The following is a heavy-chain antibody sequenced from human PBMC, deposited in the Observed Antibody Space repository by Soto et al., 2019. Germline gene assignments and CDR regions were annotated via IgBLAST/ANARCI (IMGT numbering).Heavy chain of an antibody. CDR2: INHSGST. CDR3: ARGRGDYVWGSYRYRPHFDY. J-gene: IGHJ4*02. D-gene: IGHD3-16*02. V-gene: IGHV4-34*01. Sequence: SETLSLTCAVYGGSFSGYYWSWIRQPPGKGLEWIGEINHSGSTNYNPSLKSRVTISVDTSKNQFSLKLSSVTAADTAVYYCARGRGDYVWGSYRYRPHFDYWGQGTLVTVS. CDR1: GGSFSGYY.